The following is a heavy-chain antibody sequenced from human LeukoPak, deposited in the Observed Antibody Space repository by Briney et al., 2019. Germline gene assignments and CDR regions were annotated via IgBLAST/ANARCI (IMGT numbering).Heavy chain of an antibody. D-gene: IGHD5-24*01. J-gene: IGHJ4*02. CDR3: ARATRNGYDY. V-gene: IGHV3-48*04. CDR1: GFTFRIYG. CDR2: ISHDSETI. Sequence: GGSLRLSCAASGFTFRIYGMNWVRQAPGKGPEWVSYISHDSETIYYVDSVKGRFTMSRDNAKSSLYLQVSSLRADDTAVYYCARATRNGYDYWGQGTLVTVSS.